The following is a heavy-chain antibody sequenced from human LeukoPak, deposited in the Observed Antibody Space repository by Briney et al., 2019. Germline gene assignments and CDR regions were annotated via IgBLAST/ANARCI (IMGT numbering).Heavy chain of an antibody. Sequence: GGSLRLSCAASGFTFSSYGMHWVRQAPGKRLEWVAVISYDGSNKYYADSVKGRFTISRDNSKNTLYLQMNSLRAEDTAVYYCAKDGNEIAARPLNYYYYYMDFWGKGTTVTVSS. CDR1: GFTFSSYG. D-gene: IGHD6-6*01. V-gene: IGHV3-30*18. CDR2: ISYDGSNK. J-gene: IGHJ6*03. CDR3: AKDGNEIAARPLNYYYYYMDF.